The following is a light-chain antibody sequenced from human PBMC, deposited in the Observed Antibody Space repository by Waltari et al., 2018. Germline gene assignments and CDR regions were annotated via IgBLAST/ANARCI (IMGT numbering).Light chain of an antibody. J-gene: IGLJ2*01. V-gene: IGLV5-39*01. CDR2: NYSASTK. CDR1: SGIHAGSCT. CDR3: AIWDNSAGL. Sequence: QPVLTQPTSLSASPGPSASLSCPLSSGIHAGSCTIFWSQQNPGSPPRYLLYNYSASTKQKGSGVPSRFSGSKDASANAGLLLISGRQSEDEADYYCAIWDNSAGLFGGGTQLTVL.